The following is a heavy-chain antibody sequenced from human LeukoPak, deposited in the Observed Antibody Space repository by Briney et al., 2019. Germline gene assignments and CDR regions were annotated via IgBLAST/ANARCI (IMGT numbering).Heavy chain of an antibody. Sequence: SEALSLTCAVYGGSFSSGYYWSWIRHSPGKGLGGMGEINHSESTIYSPSLRSRVTISVDTSKKHFSLKLSSVTAADTGLYYCARSKVTAYSYSGLDVWGKGTTVTVSS. V-gene: IGHV4-34*01. D-gene: IGHD2-21*02. CDR3: ARSKVTAYSYSGLDV. CDR2: INHSEST. CDR1: GGSFSSGYY. J-gene: IGHJ6*04.